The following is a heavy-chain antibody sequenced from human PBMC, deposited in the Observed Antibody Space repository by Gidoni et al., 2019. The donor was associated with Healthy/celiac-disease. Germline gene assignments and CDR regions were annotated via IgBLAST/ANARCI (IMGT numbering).Heavy chain of an antibody. J-gene: IGHJ4*02. D-gene: IGHD2-21*02. CDR3: ARIGVDKVVTLPDY. V-gene: IGHV3-21*01. CDR2: ISSSSIYI. Sequence: EVQLVESGGGLVKPGGASRLSCAASGFTFRSYSMNWVRQAPGKGLVCVSSISSSSIYIYYADTVKCRFTISRDNAKNSLYLQMNSLRAEDTAVYYCARIGVDKVVTLPDYWGQGTLVTVSS. CDR1: GFTFRSYS.